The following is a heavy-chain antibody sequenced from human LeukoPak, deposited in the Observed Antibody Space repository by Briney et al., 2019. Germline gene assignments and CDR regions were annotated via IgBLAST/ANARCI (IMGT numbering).Heavy chain of an antibody. V-gene: IGHV4-30-4*01. J-gene: IGHJ4*02. CDR2: LYYSGST. CDR3: ARVNVDTDRSGGYYFDY. Sequence: PSETLSLTCTVSGGSISSGDYYWRWLRQPPGKPLECFGYLYYSGSTYYNPSLKSRVTISVDTSKNQFSLKLSSVTAADTAVYYCARVNVDTDRSGGYYFDYWGQGTLVTVSS. CDR1: GGSISSGDYY. D-gene: IGHD5-18*01.